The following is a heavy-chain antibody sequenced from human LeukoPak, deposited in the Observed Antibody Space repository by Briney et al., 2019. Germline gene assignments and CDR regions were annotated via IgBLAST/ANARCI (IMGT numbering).Heavy chain of an antibody. CDR1: GFTFSSYW. Sequence: GGSLRLSCAASGFTFSSYWMDWVRQAPEKGLVWVPRISSDGSTTIYADSVKGRFTISRDNAQNTLYLQMNSLRAEDTAVYYCVSYSRRWGQGTLVTVSS. CDR3: VSYSRR. D-gene: IGHD4-11*01. CDR2: ISSDGSTT. V-gene: IGHV3-74*01. J-gene: IGHJ4*02.